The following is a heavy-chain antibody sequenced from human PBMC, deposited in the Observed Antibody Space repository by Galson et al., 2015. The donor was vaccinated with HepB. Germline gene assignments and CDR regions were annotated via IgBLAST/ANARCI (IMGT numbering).Heavy chain of an antibody. V-gene: IGHV4-59*01. Sequence: TLSLTCTVSGASITSYYWNWIRQPPGKGLEWIGYIYYTGSTNYNPSLKSRVTISVDTSKHQFSLKLTSVTAADTAVYYCARDLTFRSRDTFDIWGQGTMVTVSS. J-gene: IGHJ3*02. CDR1: GASITSYY. CDR3: ARDLTFRSRDTFDI. CDR2: IYYTGST.